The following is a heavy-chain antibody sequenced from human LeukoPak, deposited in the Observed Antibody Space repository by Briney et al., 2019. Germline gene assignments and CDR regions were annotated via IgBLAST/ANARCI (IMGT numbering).Heavy chain of an antibody. D-gene: IGHD2-2*01. Sequence: PGGSLRLSCAASGFTFSDHYMDWVRQAPGKGLEWVAKMNEYGSEIFYVDSVKGRFTISRDNGKNSLYLQMNRLRAEDTAVYYCARPRGCGSSRCNNFDYWGQGTLVTVSS. CDR3: ARPRGCGSSRCNNFDY. J-gene: IGHJ4*02. CDR1: GFTFSDHY. CDR2: MNEYGSEI. V-gene: IGHV3-7*01.